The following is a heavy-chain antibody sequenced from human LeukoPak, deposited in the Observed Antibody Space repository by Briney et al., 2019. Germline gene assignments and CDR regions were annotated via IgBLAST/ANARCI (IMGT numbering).Heavy chain of an antibody. CDR1: GFTFGSYG. V-gene: IGHV3-33*01. J-gene: IGHJ4*02. D-gene: IGHD6-13*01. CDR2: IWYDGSNK. CDR3: AREGASSWYYFDY. Sequence: GGSLRLSCAASGFTFGSYGMHWVRQAPGKGLEWVAVIWYDGSNKYYADSVKGRFTISRDNSKNTLYLQMNSLRAEDTAVYYCAREGASSWYYFDYWGQGTLVTVSS.